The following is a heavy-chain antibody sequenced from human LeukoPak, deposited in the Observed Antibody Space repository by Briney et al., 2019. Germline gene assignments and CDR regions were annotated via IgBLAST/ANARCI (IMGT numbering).Heavy chain of an antibody. D-gene: IGHD3-22*01. CDR1: GGSISSSSYY. CDR2: IYYSGST. Sequence: SETLSLTCTVSGGSISSSSYYWGWIRQPPGKGLEWIGNIYYSGSTYYNPSLKSRVTISVDTSKNQFSLKLSSVTAADTAVYYCARLEDSNGYPSTEYFQHWGQGTLVTVSS. V-gene: IGHV4-39*01. J-gene: IGHJ1*01. CDR3: ARLEDSNGYPSTEYFQH.